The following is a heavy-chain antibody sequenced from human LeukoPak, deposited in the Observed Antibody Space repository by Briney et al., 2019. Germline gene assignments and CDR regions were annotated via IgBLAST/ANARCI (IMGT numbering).Heavy chain of an antibody. J-gene: IGHJ6*02. D-gene: IGHD3-9*01. CDR1: GYTFTSYG. Sequence: GSVKVSCEASGYTFTSYGISWVRQAPGQGLEWVGWICAYNGNKNYAQTLQGRVTITTDTFTSTHYLELKSLRYDDTAVYYCARVHDILTDHYFYYGMDVWGQGTTVTVSS. CDR2: ICAYNGNK. CDR3: ARVHDILTDHYFYYGMDV. V-gene: IGHV1-18*01.